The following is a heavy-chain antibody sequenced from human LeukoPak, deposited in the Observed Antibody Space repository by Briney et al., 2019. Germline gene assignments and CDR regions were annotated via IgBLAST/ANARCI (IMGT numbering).Heavy chain of an antibody. CDR1: GGSFSGYY. J-gene: IGHJ4*02. D-gene: IGHD3-22*01. CDR3: ASSYYDSSGLIFDY. Sequence: PSETLSLTCAVYGGSFSGYYWSWIRQPPGKGLEWIGEINHSGSTNYNPSLKSRVTISVDTSKNQFSLKLSSVTAADTAVYYCASSYYDSSGLIFDYWGQGTLVTVSS. CDR2: INHSGST. V-gene: IGHV4-34*01.